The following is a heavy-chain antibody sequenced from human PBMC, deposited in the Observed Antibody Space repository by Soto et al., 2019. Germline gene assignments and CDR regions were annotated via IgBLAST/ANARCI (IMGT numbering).Heavy chain of an antibody. CDR1: GGSISTYY. Sequence: QVQLQEAGPGLVKPSETLSLTCTVSGGSISTYYCNWIRQSARKGLEWIGRVYISGSTNYHPSLKSRVAMSVDTSNNKFSLKVTSVTAADTAVYYCARGGRDGFDIWGQGTMVTVSS. CDR2: VYISGST. CDR3: ARGGRDGFDI. J-gene: IGHJ3*02. V-gene: IGHV4-4*07.